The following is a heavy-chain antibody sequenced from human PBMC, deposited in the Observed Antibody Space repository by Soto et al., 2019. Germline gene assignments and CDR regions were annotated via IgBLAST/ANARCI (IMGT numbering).Heavy chain of an antibody. J-gene: IGHJ4*01. D-gene: IGHD3-16*01. V-gene: IGHV4-4*02. Sequence: PSETLSLTCAVSGASISSGNWWSWVRQSPGKGLERLGEIYHSGSTNHNPSLKSRVTISVDKSRNQFSLKLSSMTAADTAVYFCASHRGNTFGPYDYWGQGTQVTVSS. CDR2: IYHSGST. CDR1: GASISSGNW. CDR3: ASHRGNTFGPYDY.